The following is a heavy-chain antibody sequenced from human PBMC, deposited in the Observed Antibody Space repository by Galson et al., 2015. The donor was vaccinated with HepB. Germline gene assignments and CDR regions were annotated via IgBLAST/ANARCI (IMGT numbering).Heavy chain of an antibody. CDR2: IRGGGGNT. V-gene: IGHV3-23*01. CDR3: APEEVVVPAAIGFRKWLPRAWGGY. J-gene: IGHJ4*02. CDR1: GFTFSSYA. D-gene: IGHD2-2*01. Sequence: SLRLSCAASGFTFSSYAMSWVRQAPGKGLEWVSDIRGGGGNTYYADSVKGRFTISRDNSKNTLYLQMNSLRAEDTAVYYCAPEEVVVPAAIGFRKWLPRAWGGYWGQGTMVTVSS.